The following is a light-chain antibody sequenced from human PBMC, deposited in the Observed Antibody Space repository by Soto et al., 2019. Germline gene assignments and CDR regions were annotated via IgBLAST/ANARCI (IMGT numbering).Light chain of an antibody. CDR3: QQYYSPPLT. V-gene: IGKV4-1*01. CDR2: WAS. CDR1: QSVLYSSNNKNY. Sequence: DIVMTQSPDSQAVSLGERATINCKSSQSVLYSSNNKNYLVWYQQKPGQPPKLLIYWASTRESGVPDRFSGSGSGTDFTLTISSLQAEDVAVYYCQQYYSPPLTFGQGTKVEIK. J-gene: IGKJ1*01.